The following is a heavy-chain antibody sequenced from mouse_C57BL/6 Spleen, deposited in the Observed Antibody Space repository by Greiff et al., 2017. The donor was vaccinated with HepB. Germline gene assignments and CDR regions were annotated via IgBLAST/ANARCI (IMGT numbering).Heavy chain of an antibody. V-gene: IGHV1-26*01. CDR3: AREEGYLWYFDY. J-gene: IGHJ2*01. Sequence: EVQLQQSGPELVKPGASVKISCKASGYTFTDYYMNWVKQSHGKSLEWIGDINPNNGGTSYNQKFKGKATLTVDKSSSTAYMELRSLTSEDSAVYYCAREEGYLWYFDYWGQGTTLTVSS. D-gene: IGHD2-2*01. CDR2: INPNNGGT. CDR1: GYTFTDYY.